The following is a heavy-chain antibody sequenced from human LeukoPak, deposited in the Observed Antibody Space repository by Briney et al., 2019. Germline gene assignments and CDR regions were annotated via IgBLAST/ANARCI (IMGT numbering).Heavy chain of an antibody. V-gene: IGHV3-30*02. D-gene: IGHD1-26*01. CDR2: IRYDGSNK. CDR1: GFTFSSYG. CDR3: AIQVGATLDAFDS. J-gene: IGHJ3*02. Sequence: GGSLRLSCAASGFTFSSYGMHWVRQAPGKGLEWVAFIRYDGSNKYYADSVKGRFTISRDNSKNTLYLQMNSLRAEDTAVYYCAIQVGATLDAFDSWGQGTMVTVSS.